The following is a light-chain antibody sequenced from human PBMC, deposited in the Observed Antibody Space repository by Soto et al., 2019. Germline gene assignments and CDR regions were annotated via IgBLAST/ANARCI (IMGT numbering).Light chain of an antibody. J-gene: IGKJ5*01. CDR2: GAS. CDR3: QQYNNWPPIT. V-gene: IGKV3-15*01. CDR1: QSVSSN. Sequence: EIVMTQSPATLSVSPGERATLSCKASQSVSSNLAWYQQKAGQAPRLLIYGASTRATDIPARFSGSGSGTEFTLTISSLQSEDFAVYYCQQYNNWPPITFGQGTRLENK.